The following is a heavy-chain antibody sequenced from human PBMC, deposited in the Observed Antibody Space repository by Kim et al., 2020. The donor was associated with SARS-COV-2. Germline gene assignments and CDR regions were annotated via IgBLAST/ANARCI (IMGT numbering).Heavy chain of an antibody. CDR3: ALGYCSGGSCYPPSPYDY. D-gene: IGHD2-15*01. Sequence: SVKVSCKASGGTFSSYAISGVRQAPGQGLEWVGGIIPIFGTANYAQKFQGRVTITADESTSTAYMELSSLRSEDTAGYYCALGYCSGGSCYPPSPYDYW. J-gene: IGHJ4*01. CDR2: IIPIFGTA. V-gene: IGHV1-69*13. CDR1: GGTFSSYA.